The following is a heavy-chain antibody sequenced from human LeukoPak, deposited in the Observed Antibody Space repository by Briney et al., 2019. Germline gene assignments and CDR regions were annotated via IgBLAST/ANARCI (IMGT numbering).Heavy chain of an antibody. CDR2: IYYSGST. D-gene: IGHD2-15*01. Sequence: ASETLSLTCTVSGGSISSSSYYWGWIRQPPGKGLEWIGSIYYSGSTYYNPSLKSRVTISVDTSKNQFSLKLSSVTAADTAVYYCARHQVLLGGDYYYYMDVWGKGTTATVSS. CDR1: GGSISSSSYY. CDR3: ARHQVLLGGDYYYYMDV. J-gene: IGHJ6*03. V-gene: IGHV4-39*01.